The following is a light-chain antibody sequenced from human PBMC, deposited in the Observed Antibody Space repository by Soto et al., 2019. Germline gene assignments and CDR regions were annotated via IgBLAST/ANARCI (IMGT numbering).Light chain of an antibody. CDR2: AAS. V-gene: IGKV1-39*01. J-gene: IGKJ2*01. Sequence: IQMTKSPSSLAASIGDRDTITCRASHDVSTFLNWYQQKPGKAPKLLIYAASSLQTGVPSTFSGSGSGTDFTLTISSLQREDIATYFCQPSFNSPTFGHGTKLEIK. CDR3: QPSFNSPT. CDR1: HDVSTF.